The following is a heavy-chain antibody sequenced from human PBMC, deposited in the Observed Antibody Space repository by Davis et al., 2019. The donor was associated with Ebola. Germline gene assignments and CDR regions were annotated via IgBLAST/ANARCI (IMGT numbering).Heavy chain of an antibody. CDR3: AKYSSRSPRGY. D-gene: IGHD6-13*01. J-gene: IGHJ4*02. CDR1: GFTVSSNY. Sequence: GESLKISCAASGFTVSSNYMSWVRQAPGKGLEWVSVIYSGGSTYYADSVKGRFTISRDNSKNTLYLQMSSLRAEDTAVYYCAKYSSRSPRGYWGQGTLVTVSS. CDR2: IYSGGST. V-gene: IGHV3-66*01.